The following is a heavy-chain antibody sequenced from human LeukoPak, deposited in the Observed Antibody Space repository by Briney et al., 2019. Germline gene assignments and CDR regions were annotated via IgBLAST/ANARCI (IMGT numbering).Heavy chain of an antibody. D-gene: IGHD6-6*01. Sequence: GASVKVSCKASGYTFTSYDINWVRQATGQGLEWMGWMNPNSGNTGYAQKFQGRVTMTRNTSISTAYMELSSLRSEDTAVYYCARGPSYSSSSRVNWFDPWGQGTLVTVSS. CDR3: ARGPSYSSSSRVNWFDP. V-gene: IGHV1-8*01. J-gene: IGHJ5*02. CDR1: GYTFTSYD. CDR2: MNPNSGNT.